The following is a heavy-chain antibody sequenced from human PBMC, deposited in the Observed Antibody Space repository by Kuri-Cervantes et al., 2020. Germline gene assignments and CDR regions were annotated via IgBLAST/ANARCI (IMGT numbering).Heavy chain of an antibody. CDR2: IWCDGSNK. J-gene: IGHJ3*02. V-gene: IGHV3-33*01. D-gene: IGHD3-22*01. Sequence: GGSLRLSCAASGFTFSSYGMHWVRQAPGKGLEWVAVIWCDGSNKYYADSVKGRFTISRDNAKNSLYLQMNSLRAEDTAVYYCARDDGVTTMIVEDSHDAFDIWGQGTMVTVSS. CDR1: GFTFSSYG. CDR3: ARDDGVTTMIVEDSHDAFDI.